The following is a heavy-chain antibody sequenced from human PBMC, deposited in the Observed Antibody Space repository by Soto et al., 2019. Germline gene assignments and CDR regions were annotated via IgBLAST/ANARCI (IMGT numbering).Heavy chain of an antibody. CDR3: ARSGDNFNVLDY. V-gene: IGHV3-11*06. CDR2: SSNSGTFA. Sequence: PGGPMRRSCSASGCTFSDYYMSWVRQAPGRGLEWISYSSNSGTFARYATSVKGRFSISRDNANNSLYLEMNSLRVEDTAVYYCARSGDNFNVLDYWGEGTPGTVSS. CDR1: GCTFSDYY. D-gene: IGHD1-1*01. J-gene: IGHJ4*02.